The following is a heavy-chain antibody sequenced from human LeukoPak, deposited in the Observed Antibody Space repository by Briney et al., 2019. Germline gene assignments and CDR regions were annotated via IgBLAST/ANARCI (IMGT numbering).Heavy chain of an antibody. J-gene: IGHJ4*02. V-gene: IGHV3-66*01. D-gene: IGHD3-16*01. CDR1: GFTVSSNY. Sequence: GGSLRLSCAASGFTVSSNYMSWVRQAPGKGLEWVSVIYSGGSTYYADSVKGRFTISRDNSKNTLYLQMNSLRAEDTAVYYCAKGGEVGLMRRYFDYWGQGTLVTVSS. CDR3: AKGGEVGLMRRYFDY. CDR2: IYSGGST.